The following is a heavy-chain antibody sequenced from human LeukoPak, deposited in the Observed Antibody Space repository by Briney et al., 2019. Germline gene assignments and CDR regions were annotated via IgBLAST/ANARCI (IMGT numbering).Heavy chain of an antibody. CDR3: VKGLDYSSSQMDS. CDR1: GFTFSYYA. J-gene: IGHJ4*02. V-gene: IGHV3-23*01. Sequence: GGSLRLSCAASGFTFSYYAMSWVRQAPGKGLEWVSAISASGGSTDYADSVKGRFTISRDNSRNTVYVQMNGLTPEDTAVYYCVKGLDYSSSQMDSWGQGTLVTVSS. CDR2: ISASGGST. D-gene: IGHD6-6*01.